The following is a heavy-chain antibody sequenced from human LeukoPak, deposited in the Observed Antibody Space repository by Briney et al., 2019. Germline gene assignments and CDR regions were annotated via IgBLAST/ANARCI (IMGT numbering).Heavy chain of an antibody. CDR3: ARPYCSSTSCYPYYFDH. Sequence: GESLKISCKGSGYSFTSYWIGWVRQMPGKGLEWMGIIYPGDSDTRYSPSFQGQVTISADKSISTAYLQWSSLKASDTAMYYCARPYCSSTSCYPYYFDHWGQGTLVTVSS. J-gene: IGHJ4*02. D-gene: IGHD2-2*01. CDR1: GYSFTSYW. V-gene: IGHV5-51*01. CDR2: IYPGDSDT.